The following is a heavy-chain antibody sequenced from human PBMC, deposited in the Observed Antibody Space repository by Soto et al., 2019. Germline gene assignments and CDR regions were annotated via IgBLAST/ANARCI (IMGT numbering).Heavy chain of an antibody. CDR2: IYLTGTT. Sequence: QVQLQESGPGLVNPSGTLSLTCNVSGSSMRDYYRSWIGQSQGKGLGWFGFIYLTGTTNCIPSSKSRVTRSIDTSSNPFSLRVSSVTAADTAVYFCLRVTLDYTYGPDFLGQGTLVTVSS. V-gene: IGHV4-59*01. J-gene: IGHJ4*02. CDR3: LRVTLDYTYGPDF. CDR1: GSSMRDYY. D-gene: IGHD5-18*01.